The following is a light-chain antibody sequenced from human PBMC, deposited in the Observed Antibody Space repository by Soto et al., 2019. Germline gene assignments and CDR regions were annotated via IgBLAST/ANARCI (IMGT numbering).Light chain of an antibody. V-gene: IGKV1-5*03. CDR1: QSISSW. CDR3: QQYNSYSWT. Sequence: DIQMTQSPSTLSASVGDRVTITCRASQSISSWLAWYQQKPGKAPKLLIYKASSLESGVPSRFSGSVSWTEFTLTISRLQPDDFATYYCQQYNSYSWTFGQGTKVEIK. J-gene: IGKJ1*01. CDR2: KAS.